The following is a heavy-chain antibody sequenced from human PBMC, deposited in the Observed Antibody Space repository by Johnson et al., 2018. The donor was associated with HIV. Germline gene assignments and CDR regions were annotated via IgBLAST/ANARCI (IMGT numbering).Heavy chain of an antibody. J-gene: IGHJ3*02. Sequence: VQLVESGGGLVQPGGSLRLSCAASGFTFSSYWMSWVRQAPGKGLEWVANIKQDGSERYFVDSVKGRFTISRDNARNSLYLQMNSLRAGDTALYYCARGSYDGDALDIWGQGTMVTVSS. D-gene: IGHD5-12*01. V-gene: IGHV3-7*02. CDR3: ARGSYDGDALDI. CDR1: GFTFSSYW. CDR2: IKQDGSER.